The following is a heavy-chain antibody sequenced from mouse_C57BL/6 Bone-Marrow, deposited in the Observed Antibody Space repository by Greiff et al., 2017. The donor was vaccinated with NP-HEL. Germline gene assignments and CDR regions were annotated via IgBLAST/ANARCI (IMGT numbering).Heavy chain of an antibody. CDR3: ARRRGNYDYFDY. Sequence: QVQLQQSGAELARPGASVKMSCKASGYTFTSYTMHWVKQRPGQGLEWIGYIHPSSGYTKYNQKFKDKATLTADKSSSTAYMQLSSLTSEDSAVYYCARRRGNYDYFDYWGQGTTLTVSS. J-gene: IGHJ2*01. CDR2: IHPSSGYT. CDR1: GYTFTSYT. D-gene: IGHD2-1*01. V-gene: IGHV1-4*01.